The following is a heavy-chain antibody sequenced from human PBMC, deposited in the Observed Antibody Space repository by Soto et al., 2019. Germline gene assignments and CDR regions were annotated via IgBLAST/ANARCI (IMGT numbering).Heavy chain of an antibody. J-gene: IGHJ6*02. V-gene: IGHV3-23*01. CDR3: AKDRGNGDTQNIYSYYGIEV. Sequence: EVQLLESGGALEQPGGSLTLSCAVSGFSFSAYGMSWVRQAPGKGLEWISFISGGGGTIYYADSVKGRFISSRDNSKNPLYLQMTSLSVDDTAIYYCAKDRGNGDTQNIYSYYGIEVWGQGTTVTVSS. CDR1: GFSFSAYG. CDR2: ISGGGGTI. D-gene: IGHD4-17*01.